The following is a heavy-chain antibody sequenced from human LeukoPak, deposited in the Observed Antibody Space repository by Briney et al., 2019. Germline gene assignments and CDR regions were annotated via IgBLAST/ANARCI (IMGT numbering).Heavy chain of an antibody. CDR1: GFTFSSYS. J-gene: IGHJ4*02. Sequence: GGSLRLSCGASGFTFSSYSMNWVRQAPGKGLEWVSSISSSSSYIYYADSLKGRFTISRDNAKNSLYLQMNSLRAEDTAVYYCARGGYCSSSSCYGGFDYGGQGTLVTVSS. V-gene: IGHV3-21*01. D-gene: IGHD2-2*01. CDR3: ARGGYCSSSSCYGGFDY. CDR2: ISSSSSYI.